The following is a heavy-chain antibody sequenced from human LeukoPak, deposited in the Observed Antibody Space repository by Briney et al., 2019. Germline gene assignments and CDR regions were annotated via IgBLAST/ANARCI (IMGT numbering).Heavy chain of an antibody. CDR3: AKDVYGDYGGLDY. CDR2: IRGSAGST. V-gene: IGHV3-23*01. Sequence: GGSLRLSCAASGFPFSTYAMSWVRQAPGKGLEWVSSIRGSAGSTYYADSGKGRFAISRDNSKNTLYLQMNSLRAEDTAVYCCAKDVYGDYGGLDYWGQGTLVTVSS. J-gene: IGHJ4*02. CDR1: GFPFSTYA. D-gene: IGHD4-17*01.